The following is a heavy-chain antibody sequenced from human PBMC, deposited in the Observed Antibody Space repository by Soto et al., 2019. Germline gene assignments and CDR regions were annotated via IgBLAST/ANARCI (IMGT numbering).Heavy chain of an antibody. J-gene: IGHJ5*02. CDR1: GGTFSSYA. D-gene: IGHD6-13*01. CDR2: IIPIFGTA. V-gene: IGHV1-69*12. Sequence: QVQLVQSGAEVKKPGPSVKVSCKASGGTFSSYAISWVRQAPGQGLEWMGGIIPIFGTANYAQKFQGRVTSTAVESTSTAYMELSSLRSEDTAVYYCARELRGSSWTGWFDPWGQGTLVTVSS. CDR3: ARELRGSSWTGWFDP.